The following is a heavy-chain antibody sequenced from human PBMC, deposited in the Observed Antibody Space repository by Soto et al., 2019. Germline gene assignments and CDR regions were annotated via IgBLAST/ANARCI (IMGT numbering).Heavy chain of an antibody. CDR2: MNPNSGNT. V-gene: IGHV1-8*01. CDR1: GYTFTSYD. D-gene: IGHD3-3*01. J-gene: IGHJ3*02. Sequence: ASVKVSCKASGYTFTSYDINWVRQATGQGLEWMGWMNPNSGNTGYAQKFQGRVTMTRNTSISTAYMELSSLRSEDTAVYYCARGGGLEWLSSEDAFDIWGQGTMVTVSS. CDR3: ARGGGLEWLSSEDAFDI.